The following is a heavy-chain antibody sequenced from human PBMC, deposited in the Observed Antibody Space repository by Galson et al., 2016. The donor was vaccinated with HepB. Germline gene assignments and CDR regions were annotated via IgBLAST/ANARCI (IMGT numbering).Heavy chain of an antibody. CDR3: GRERAKVIDY. CDR2: THDSGRT. Sequence: SETLSLTCAVSGSSTTSGNWWGWVRQPPGKGLEWIGETHDSGRTNYNPSLKSRVTISKDQSKNQLSLILTSVTAADSAVYYCGRERAKVIDYWGQGTLITVSS. V-gene: IGHV4-4*02. CDR1: GSSTTSGNW. D-gene: IGHD4/OR15-4a*01. J-gene: IGHJ4*02.